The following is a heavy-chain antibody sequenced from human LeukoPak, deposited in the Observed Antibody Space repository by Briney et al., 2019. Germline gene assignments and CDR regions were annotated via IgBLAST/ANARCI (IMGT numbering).Heavy chain of an antibody. D-gene: IGHD5-18*01. CDR3: ARAEIQLAWFDP. J-gene: IGHJ5*02. CDR1: GGSISSYY. CDR2: IYYSGST. Sequence: SETLSLTCTVSGGSISSYYWSWTRQPPGKGLEWIGYIYYSGSTNYNPSLKSRVTISVDTSKNQFSLKLSSVTAADTAVYYCARAEIQLAWFDPWGQGTLVTVSS. V-gene: IGHV4-59*01.